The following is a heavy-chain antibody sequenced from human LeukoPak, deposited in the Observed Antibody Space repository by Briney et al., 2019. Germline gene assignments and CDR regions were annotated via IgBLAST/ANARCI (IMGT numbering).Heavy chain of an antibody. V-gene: IGHV1-58*02. D-gene: IGHD3-22*01. CDR3: AAWGPYYDSSGLHYYYGIDV. CDR1: GFTFTSSA. CDR2: IVVGSGNT. Sequence: GASVKVSCKASGFTFTSSAMQWVRQARGQRLEWIGWIVVGSGNTNYAQKFQERVTITRDMSTSTAYMELSSLRSEDTAVYYCAAWGPYYDSSGLHYYYGIDVWGQGTTVTVSS. J-gene: IGHJ6*02.